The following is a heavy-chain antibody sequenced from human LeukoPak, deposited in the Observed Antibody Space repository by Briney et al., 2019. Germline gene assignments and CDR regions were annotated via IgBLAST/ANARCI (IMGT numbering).Heavy chain of an antibody. Sequence: GGSLRLSCAASRFTFSNYGMHWVRQAPGKGLEWVAFIRYDGSNKYYADSVKGRFTISRDNSKNTLYLQMNSLRAEDTAVYYCAKGEGYYSGGSCYCTHWGQGTLVTVSS. CDR1: RFTFSNYG. V-gene: IGHV3-30*02. J-gene: IGHJ4*02. CDR2: IRYDGSNK. CDR3: AKGEGYYSGGSCYCTH. D-gene: IGHD2-15*01.